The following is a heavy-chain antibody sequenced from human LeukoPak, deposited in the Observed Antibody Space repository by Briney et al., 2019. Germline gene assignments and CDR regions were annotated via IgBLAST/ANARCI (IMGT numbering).Heavy chain of an antibody. CDR1: GFTFSSYA. CDR3: ARDGRNYYDSSGYYPGDY. D-gene: IGHD3-22*01. V-gene: IGHV3-30-3*01. Sequence: GGSLRLSCAASGFTFSSYAMHWVRQAPGKGLEWVAVISYDGSNKYYADSVKGRFTISRDNSKNTLYLQMNSLRAEDTAVYYCARDGRNYYDSSGYYPGDYWGQGTLVTVSS. J-gene: IGHJ4*02. CDR2: ISYDGSNK.